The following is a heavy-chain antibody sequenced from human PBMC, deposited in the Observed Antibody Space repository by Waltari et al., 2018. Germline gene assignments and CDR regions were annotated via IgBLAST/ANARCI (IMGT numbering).Heavy chain of an antibody. D-gene: IGHD6-19*01. CDR2: ISHRGNT. CDR3: ARQSRTGWYAGEDA. J-gene: IGHJ5*02. Sequence: QVQLQESGPGLVKPSETLSLTCTVADGSLDSTPSSWAWIRQPPGRGIEWIGSISHRGNTFYNPSLKSRVTILVDRSKNHFSLNLNSVTAADTAMYYCARQSRTGWYAGEDAWGQGTLVTVSS. CDR1: DGSLDSTPSS. V-gene: IGHV4-39*01.